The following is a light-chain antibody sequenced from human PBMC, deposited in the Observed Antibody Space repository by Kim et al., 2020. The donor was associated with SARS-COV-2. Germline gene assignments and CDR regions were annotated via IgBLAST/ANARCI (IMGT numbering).Light chain of an antibody. CDR2: GAS. V-gene: IGKV3-15*01. J-gene: IGKJ2*01. CDR1: QSVSSN. Sequence: EIVMTQSPATLSVSPGERATLSRRASQSVSSNLAWYQQKPGQAPRLLIFGASTRATGIPARFSGSGSGTEFTLTISSLQSEDFAVYYCHQYDNWPPMYTFGQGTKLEIK. CDR3: HQYDNWPPMYT.